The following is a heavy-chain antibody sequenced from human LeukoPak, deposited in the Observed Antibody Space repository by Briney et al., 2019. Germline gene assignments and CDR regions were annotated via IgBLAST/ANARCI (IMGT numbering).Heavy chain of an antibody. CDR2: IWYDGSNN. J-gene: IGHJ4*02. D-gene: IGHD3-16*01. Sequence: PGRSLRLSCATSGFTFRNYGFHWVRQAPGKGLEWVAVIWYDGSNNYYADSVKGRFTISRDDSKNTLYLQTNGLRAEDTAVYYCARDLGSTNYYFDYWGQGTLVTVSS. CDR1: GFTFRNYG. V-gene: IGHV3-33*01. CDR3: ARDLGSTNYYFDY.